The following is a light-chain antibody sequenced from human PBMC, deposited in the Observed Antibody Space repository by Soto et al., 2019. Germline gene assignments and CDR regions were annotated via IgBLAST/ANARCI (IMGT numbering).Light chain of an antibody. CDR3: LSGHSRP. J-gene: IGKJ4*01. V-gene: IGKV1-5*03. CDR2: KAS. CDR1: QTISSW. Sequence: DIQMTQSPSTLSGSVGDRVTITCRASQTISSWLAWYQQKPGKAPKFLIFKASSLESGVPSRFSGSGSGTEFTLTISSLQPEDFATYFCLSGHSRPFGGGTKVDI.